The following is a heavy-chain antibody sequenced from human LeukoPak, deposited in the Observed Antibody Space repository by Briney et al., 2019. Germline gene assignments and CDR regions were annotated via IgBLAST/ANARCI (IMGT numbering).Heavy chain of an antibody. CDR1: GFTFSNNW. Sequence: PGGSLRLSCAASGFTFSNNWMHWVRQAPGKGLVWVSRINSDGRTTTYADCVKGRFTISRDSAKNSLYLQMNSLRTEDTALYYCAKDRTYSAYAALDYWGQGTLVTVSS. V-gene: IGHV3-74*01. J-gene: IGHJ4*02. CDR2: INSDGRTT. CDR3: AKDRTYSAYAALDY. D-gene: IGHD5-12*01.